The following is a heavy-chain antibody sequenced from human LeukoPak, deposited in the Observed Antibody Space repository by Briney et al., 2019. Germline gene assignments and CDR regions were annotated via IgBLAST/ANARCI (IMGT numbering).Heavy chain of an antibody. J-gene: IGHJ3*02. CDR2: IYSGGST. V-gene: IGHV3-53*01. CDR3: ARDLDYGGNGAFDI. CDR1: GFTLSSNY. D-gene: IGHD4-23*01. Sequence: GGSLRLSCAASGFTLSSNYMSWVRQAPGKGLEWVSVIYSGGSTYYADSVKGRFTISRDNSKNTLYLQMNSLRAEDTAVYYCARDLDYGGNGAFDIWGQGTMVTVSS.